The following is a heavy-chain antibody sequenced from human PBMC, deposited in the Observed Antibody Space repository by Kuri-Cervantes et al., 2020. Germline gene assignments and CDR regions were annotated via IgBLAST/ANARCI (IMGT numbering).Heavy chain of an antibody. CDR3: AKSSRQWLRAFDI. Sequence: LSLTCAASRFIFSSYAMHWVRQAPGKGLEWVSAISGSGGSTYYADSVKCRFTTSRDNSKNTLYLQMNGLRAEDTAVYYCAKSSRQWLRAFDIWGQGTMVTVSS. V-gene: IGHV3-23*01. CDR1: RFIFSSYA. CDR2: ISGSGGST. J-gene: IGHJ3*02. D-gene: IGHD6-19*01.